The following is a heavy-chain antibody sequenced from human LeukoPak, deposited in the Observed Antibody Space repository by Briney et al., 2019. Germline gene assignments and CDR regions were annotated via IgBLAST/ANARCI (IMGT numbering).Heavy chain of an antibody. J-gene: IGHJ4*02. CDR1: GYTLTELS. Sequence: ASVKVSCKVSGYTLTELSMHWVRQAPGKGLESMGGFDPEDGETIYAQKFQGRVTMTEDTSTDTAYMELSSLRSEDTAVYYCATSYDSSGYYYPHFDYWGQGTLVTVSS. D-gene: IGHD3-22*01. V-gene: IGHV1-24*01. CDR3: ATSYDSSGYYYPHFDY. CDR2: FDPEDGET.